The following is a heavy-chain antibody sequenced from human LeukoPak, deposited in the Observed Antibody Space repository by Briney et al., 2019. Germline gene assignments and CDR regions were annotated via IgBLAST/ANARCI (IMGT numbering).Heavy chain of an antibody. CDR1: GGSISSYY. CDR3: ARELLYSCGQDLYYYGMDV. J-gene: IGHJ6*02. Sequence: SETLSLTCTVSGGSISSYYWSWIRQPPGKGLEWIGYIYYSGSTNYNPSLKSRVTISVDTSKNQFSLKLSSVTAADTAVYYCARELLYSCGQDLYYYGMDVWGQGTTVTVSS. CDR2: IYYSGST. V-gene: IGHV4-59*01. D-gene: IGHD5-18*01.